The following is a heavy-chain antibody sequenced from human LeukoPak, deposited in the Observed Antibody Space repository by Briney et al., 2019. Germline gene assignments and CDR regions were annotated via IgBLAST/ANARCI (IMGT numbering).Heavy chain of an antibody. CDR1: GFTFSNAW. CDR2: IKSKTDGGTT. Sequence: PGGSLRLSCAASGFTFSNAWMNWVRQAPGKGLEWVGRIKSKTDGGTTDYAAPVKGRFTISRDDSKNTLYLQMNSLKTEDTAVYYCTTGDYVWGSYHDCWGQGTLVTVSS. CDR3: TTGDYVWGSYHDC. V-gene: IGHV3-15*07. D-gene: IGHD3-16*02. J-gene: IGHJ4*02.